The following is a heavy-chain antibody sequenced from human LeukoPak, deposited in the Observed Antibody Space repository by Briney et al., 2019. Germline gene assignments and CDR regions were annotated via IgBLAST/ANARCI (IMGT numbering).Heavy chain of an antibody. CDR3: ARDCCHNRSWFDP. CDR1: HGSLISSDYY. Sequence: SETLSLTCTVSHGSLISSDYYWGWIRQPPGTGLEWIGSISDSGNTYYNPSLRSRVTISVDTSKNQFSLKVNSVTAADAAAYYGARDCCHNRSWFDPWGQGILVTVSS. D-gene: IGHD1-1*01. J-gene: IGHJ5*02. CDR2: ISDSGNT. V-gene: IGHV4-39*07.